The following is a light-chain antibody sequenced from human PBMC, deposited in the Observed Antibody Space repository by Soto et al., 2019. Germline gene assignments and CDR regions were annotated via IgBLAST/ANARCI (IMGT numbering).Light chain of an antibody. CDR3: FSYTANDNWV. Sequence: QSVLTQPHSVSGSPGQSVTISCTGTNSDVGRYNSVSWYQQLPGKAPKIIISAVRQRPSGVPDRFPGSKSGNTASLTISGLQADDEADYFCFSYTANDNWVFGGGTK. CDR2: AVR. V-gene: IGLV2-11*01. CDR1: NSDVGRYNS. J-gene: IGLJ3*02.